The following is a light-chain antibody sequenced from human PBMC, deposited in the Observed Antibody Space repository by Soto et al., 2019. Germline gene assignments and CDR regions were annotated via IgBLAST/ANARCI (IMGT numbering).Light chain of an antibody. CDR2: DVS. V-gene: IGLV2-11*01. J-gene: IGLJ2*01. Sequence: QSALTQPRSVSGSPGQSVTIXXTGTXXDVGAYDYVSWYQQHPGKAPKLLIYDVSKRPSGVPDRFSGSRSANTASLTISGLQAEDEADYYCCSYAEASIPMVVGGGTKLTVL. CDR1: XXDVGAYDY. CDR3: CSYAEASIPMV.